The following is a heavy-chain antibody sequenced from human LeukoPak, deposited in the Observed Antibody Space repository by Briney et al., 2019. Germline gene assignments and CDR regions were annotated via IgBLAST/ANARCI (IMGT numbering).Heavy chain of an antibody. J-gene: IGHJ1*01. CDR2: IIPIFGTA. V-gene: IGHV1-69*05. D-gene: IGHD3-3*01. CDR3: ARGPAMYYDFWSGYEDTEYFQH. CDR1: GGTFSSYA. Sequence: XVKVSCKASGGTFSSYAISWVRQAPGQGLEWMGGIIPIFGTANYAQKFQGRVTITTDESTSTAYMELSSLRSEDTAVYYCARGPAMYYDFWSGYEDTEYFQHWGQGTLVTVSS.